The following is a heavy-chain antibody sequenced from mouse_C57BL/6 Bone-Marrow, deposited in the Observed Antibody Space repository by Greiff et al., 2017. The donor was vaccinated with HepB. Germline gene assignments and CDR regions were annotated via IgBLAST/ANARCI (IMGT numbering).Heavy chain of an antibody. V-gene: IGHV1-55*01. CDR2: VFPGSGGS. D-gene: IGHD1-1*01. Sequence: VQLQQSGPELVKPGASVKMSCRASGYTFTNNWITWVRQRPGQGLEWIGDVFPGSGGSNNNEKFKRRATLTVDTSSSTAYMQLSSLTSEDSAVYYCARDYGSSGGALDYWGQGTSVTVSS. CDR3: ARDYGSSGGALDY. J-gene: IGHJ4*01. CDR1: GYTFTNNW.